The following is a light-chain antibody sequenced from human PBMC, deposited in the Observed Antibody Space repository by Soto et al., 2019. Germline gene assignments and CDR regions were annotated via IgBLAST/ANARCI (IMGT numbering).Light chain of an antibody. CDR1: QSVSSSY. CDR3: QQYGSSGT. Sequence: ETVMTQSPGTLSLSPGERATLSCRAIQSVSSSYLAWYQQKPGQAPRLLIYAASNRATGIPDRFSGSGSGTDFTLTISRLEPEDFAVYYCQQYGSSGTFGQGTKVDIK. J-gene: IGKJ1*01. V-gene: IGKV3-20*01. CDR2: AAS.